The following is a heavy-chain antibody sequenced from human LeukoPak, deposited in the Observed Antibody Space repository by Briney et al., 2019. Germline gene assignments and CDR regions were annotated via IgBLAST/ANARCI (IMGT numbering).Heavy chain of an antibody. CDR1: GFTFGSYA. Sequence: GGSLRLSCAASGFTFGSYAMSWVRQAPGKGLEWVSAISGSGGSTYYADSVKGRFTISRDNSKNTLYLQMNSLRAEDTAVYYCAKYPTGRSYYYGSGRIDPWGQGTLVTVSS. CDR3: AKYPTGRSYYYGSGRIDP. CDR2: ISGSGGST. J-gene: IGHJ5*02. V-gene: IGHV3-23*01. D-gene: IGHD3-10*01.